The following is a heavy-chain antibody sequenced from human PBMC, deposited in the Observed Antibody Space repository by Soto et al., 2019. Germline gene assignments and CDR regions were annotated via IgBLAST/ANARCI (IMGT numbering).Heavy chain of an antibody. CDR3: ARGGIAAAGKYYYYGMDV. V-gene: IGHV4-34*01. D-gene: IGHD6-13*01. CDR1: GGSVSGYY. J-gene: IGHJ6*02. CDR2: INHSGST. Sequence: NPSETLSLTCAVYGGSVSGYYWSWIRQPPGKGLEWIGEINHSGSTNYNPSLKSRVTISVDTSKNQFSLKLSSVTAADTAVYYCARGGIAAAGKYYYYGMDVWGQGTTVTVSS.